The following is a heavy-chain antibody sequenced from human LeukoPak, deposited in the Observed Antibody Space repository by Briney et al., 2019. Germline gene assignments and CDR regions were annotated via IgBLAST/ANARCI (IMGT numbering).Heavy chain of an antibody. CDR2: INPDGSAK. J-gene: IGHJ4*02. CDR1: GFTFSTSW. CDR3: ARDVAYNAFDY. Sequence: GGSLRLSCAASGFTFSTSWMTWVRQAPGKGLEWVANINPDGSAKNYVGFVQGRFTISRDNAKNSVYLQMSSLRAEDTAVYFCARDVAYNAFDYWDQGTLVTVSS. D-gene: IGHD1-14*01. V-gene: IGHV3-7*01.